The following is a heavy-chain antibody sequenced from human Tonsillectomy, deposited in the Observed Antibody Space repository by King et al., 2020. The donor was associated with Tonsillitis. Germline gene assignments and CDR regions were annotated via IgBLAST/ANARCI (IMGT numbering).Heavy chain of an antibody. Sequence: QLVQSGAEVKKPGESLKISCKGSGYIFTSYWIGWVRQMPGKGLEWMGIIYPGDSDTRYSPSFQGQVTISADKSISTAYLQWSSLKASDIAMYYCARGHSSGWYAQYFQHWGQGTLVTVSS. D-gene: IGHD6-19*01. CDR2: IYPGDSDT. V-gene: IGHV5-51*01. CDR3: ARGHSSGWYAQYFQH. J-gene: IGHJ1*01. CDR1: GYIFTSYW.